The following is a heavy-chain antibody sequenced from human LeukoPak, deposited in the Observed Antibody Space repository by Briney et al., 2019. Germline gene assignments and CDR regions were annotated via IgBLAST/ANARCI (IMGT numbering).Heavy chain of an antibody. V-gene: IGHV3-23*01. D-gene: IGHD3-22*01. CDR2: ISGSGGST. J-gene: IGHJ4*02. CDR1: GFTFSGYA. CDR3: AKNPNYYYDSSGYFPY. Sequence: GGSLRLSCAASGFTFSGYAMSWVRQAPGKGLEWVAVISGSGGSTYYADSVKGRFTISRDSSKNTLYLQMNSLRAEDTAVYYCAKNPNYYYDSSGYFPYWGQGTLVTVTS.